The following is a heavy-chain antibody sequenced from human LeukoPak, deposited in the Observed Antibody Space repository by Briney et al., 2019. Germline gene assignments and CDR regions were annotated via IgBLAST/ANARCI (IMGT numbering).Heavy chain of an antibody. CDR1: GFTFSSYS. Sequence: GGSLRLSCAASGFTFSSYSMNWVGQAPGKGLEWVSSISSSSSYIYYADSVKGRFTISRDNAKNSLYLQMNSLRAEDTAVYYCARAPPDSSGWYAYYYYGMDVWGQGTTVTVSS. J-gene: IGHJ6*02. CDR2: ISSSSSYI. CDR3: ARAPPDSSGWYAYYYYGMDV. D-gene: IGHD6-19*01. V-gene: IGHV3-21*01.